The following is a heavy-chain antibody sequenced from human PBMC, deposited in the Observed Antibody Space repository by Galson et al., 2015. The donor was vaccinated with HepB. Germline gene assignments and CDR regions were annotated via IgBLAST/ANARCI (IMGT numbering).Heavy chain of an antibody. CDR2: IRSNTDGGTR. Sequence: SLRLSCAASGFTFTNAWMSWVRQAPGKGLECVGRIRSNTDGGTRNYAAPVKGRFTISRDDSKRTLFLQMNSLKTENTGVYYCTSEIVAAVSSWFDRWGKGTLFTVSS. CDR1: GFTFTNAW. J-gene: IGHJ5*02. D-gene: IGHD5-12*01. V-gene: IGHV3-15*01. CDR3: TSEIVAAVSSWFDR.